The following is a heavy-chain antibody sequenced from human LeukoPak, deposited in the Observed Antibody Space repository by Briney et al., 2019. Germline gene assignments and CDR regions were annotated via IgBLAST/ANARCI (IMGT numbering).Heavy chain of an antibody. D-gene: IGHD2-15*01. CDR2: ISGSGGST. Sequence: PGGSLRLSCTASGFTFGDYAMSWIRQAPGKGLEWVSAISGSGGSTYYADSVKGRFTISRDNSKNTLYLQMNSLRAEDTAVYYCAKDRCSGGSCPPIYWGQGTLVTVSS. V-gene: IGHV3-23*01. CDR1: GFTFGDYA. J-gene: IGHJ4*02. CDR3: AKDRCSGGSCPPIY.